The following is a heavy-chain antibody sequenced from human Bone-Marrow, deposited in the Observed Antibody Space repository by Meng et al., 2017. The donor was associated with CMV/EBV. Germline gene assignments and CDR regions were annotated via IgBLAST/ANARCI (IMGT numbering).Heavy chain of an antibody. CDR1: GYTFTSYY. Sequence: ASVKVSCKASGYTFTSYYMHWVRQAPGQGLEWMGWINPNSGGTNYAQKFQGRVTMTRDTSISTAYMELSRLRSDDTAVYYCARIPLIAAAGGGNWFDPWGQGTLVTVSS. CDR2: INPNSGGT. D-gene: IGHD6-13*01. CDR3: ARIPLIAAAGGGNWFDP. J-gene: IGHJ5*02. V-gene: IGHV1-2*02.